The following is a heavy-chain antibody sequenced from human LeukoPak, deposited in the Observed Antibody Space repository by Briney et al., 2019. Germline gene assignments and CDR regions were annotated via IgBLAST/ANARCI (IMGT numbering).Heavy chain of an antibody. D-gene: IGHD3-22*01. CDR1: GNSISSGDNY. Sequence: SETLSLTCTVSGNSISSGDNYWSWIRQPAGKGLEWIGRIYTSGSTNYNPSLKSRVTISVDTSKNQFSLKLSPVTAVDTAGYYCARDGKTYYYDSSEGDFFDYWGQGTLVTVSS. V-gene: IGHV4-61*02. CDR3: ARDGKTYYYDSSEGDFFDY. J-gene: IGHJ4*02. CDR2: IYTSGST.